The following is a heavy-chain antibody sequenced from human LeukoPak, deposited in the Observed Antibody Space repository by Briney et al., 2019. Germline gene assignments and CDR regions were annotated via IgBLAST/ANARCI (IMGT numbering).Heavy chain of an antibody. Sequence: SVKVSCKASGGTFSSYAISWVRQAPGQGLEWMGGIIPIFGTANYAQKFQGRVTITADESTSTAYMELSSLRSEDTAVYYCAASFYIAAAGTGYYYYYMDVWGKGTTVTVPS. CDR2: IIPIFGTA. CDR3: AASFYIAAAGTGYYYYYMDV. J-gene: IGHJ6*03. D-gene: IGHD6-13*01. CDR1: GGTFSSYA. V-gene: IGHV1-69*13.